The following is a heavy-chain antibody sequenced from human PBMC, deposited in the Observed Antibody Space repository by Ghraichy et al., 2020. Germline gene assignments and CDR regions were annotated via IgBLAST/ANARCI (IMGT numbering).Heavy chain of an antibody. D-gene: IGHD6-13*01. CDR3: AKSISAAGTYVD. CDR2: IYYIGST. Sequence: SETLSLTCTVSGGSISSGGYYWSWIHQHPGKGLEWIGYIYYIGSTYYNPSLKSRLTISVDTSKNQFSLKLGSVTAADTAVYYCAKSISAAGTYVDWGQGTLVTVSS. V-gene: IGHV4-31*03. CDR1: GGSISSGGYY. J-gene: IGHJ4*02.